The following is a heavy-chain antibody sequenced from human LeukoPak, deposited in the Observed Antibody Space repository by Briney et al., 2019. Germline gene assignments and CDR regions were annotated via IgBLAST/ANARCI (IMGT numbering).Heavy chain of an antibody. CDR2: INPNSGGT. J-gene: IGHJ4*02. D-gene: IGHD3-22*01. Sequence: ASVKVSCKASGYTFTGYYMHWVRQAPGQGLEWMGWINPNSGGTNYAQKFQGRVTMTRDTSISTAYMELSRLRSDGTAVYYCARDLGPNYYDSSGYYLNWGQGTLVTVSS. V-gene: IGHV1-2*02. CDR3: ARDLGPNYYDSSGYYLN. CDR1: GYTFTGYY.